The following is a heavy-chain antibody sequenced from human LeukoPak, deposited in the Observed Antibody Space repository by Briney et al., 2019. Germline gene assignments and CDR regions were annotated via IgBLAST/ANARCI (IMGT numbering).Heavy chain of an antibody. Sequence: GGSLRLSCAASVFTFISYRMNWVRQAPGKGLDWVSSISSSSSYIDYADSVKGRFTISRDNAKNSLYLQMNSLRAEDTAVYYCARDRIGSYDSSGYYFDYWGQGTLVTVSS. CDR1: VFTFISYR. D-gene: IGHD3-22*01. J-gene: IGHJ4*02. V-gene: IGHV3-21*01. CDR2: ISSSSSYI. CDR3: ARDRIGSYDSSGYYFDY.